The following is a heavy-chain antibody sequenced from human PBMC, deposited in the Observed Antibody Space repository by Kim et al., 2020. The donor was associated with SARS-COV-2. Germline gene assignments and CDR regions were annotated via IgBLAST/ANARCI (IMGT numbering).Heavy chain of an antibody. CDR3: ASNSGGTVSPYYYYYGMDV. V-gene: IGHV1-2*06. Sequence: ASVKVSCKASGYTFTGYYMHWVRQAPGQGLEWMGRINPNSGGTNYAQKLQGRVTMTRDTSISTAYMELSRLRSDDTAVYYCASNSGGTVSPYYYYYGMDVWGPGTTVTVS. CDR1: GYTFTGYY. J-gene: IGHJ6*02. CDR2: INPNSGGT. D-gene: IGHD1-26*01.